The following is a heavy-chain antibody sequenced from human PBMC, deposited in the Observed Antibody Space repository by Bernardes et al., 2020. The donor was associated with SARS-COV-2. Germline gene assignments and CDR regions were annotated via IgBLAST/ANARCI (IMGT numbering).Heavy chain of an antibody. CDR2: IYNSGNT. Sequence: SETLSRTCTVSGCSISSYNWGWIRQSPGKGLEWIGHIYNSGNTNYNPSLESRVTISKDTPKNQFSLKLSSVTAADTAVYFCARWYDSSVYSWLDPWGQGTLVTVSS. CDR1: GCSISSYN. J-gene: IGHJ5*02. D-gene: IGHD3-22*01. CDR3: ARWYDSSVYSWLDP. V-gene: IGHV4-59*01.